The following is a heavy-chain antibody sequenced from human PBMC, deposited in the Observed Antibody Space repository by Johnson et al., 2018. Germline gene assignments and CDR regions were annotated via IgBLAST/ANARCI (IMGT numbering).Heavy chain of an antibody. Sequence: VQLVQAGGGLVQPGGSLRLSCAASGFIFSSYAMSWVRQAPGKGLEWVSGISRSGGGTYYADSVKGRFTIYRDNSKNTLYLQMNSLRAEDTAVYYCAKGGVTTYYDMDVWGQGTTVSVSS. J-gene: IGHJ6*02. CDR1: GFIFSSYA. CDR3: AKGGVTTYYDMDV. D-gene: IGHD4-17*01. CDR2: ISRSGGGT. V-gene: IGHV3-23*04.